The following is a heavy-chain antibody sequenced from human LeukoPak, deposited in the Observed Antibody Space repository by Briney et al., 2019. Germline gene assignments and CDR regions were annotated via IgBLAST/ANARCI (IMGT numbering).Heavy chain of an antibody. V-gene: IGHV3-23*01. CDR3: AKDSYLWFGEVYY. D-gene: IGHD3-10*01. J-gene: IGHJ4*02. CDR2: ISGSGGST. CDR1: GFIFSSYV. Sequence: PGGSLRLSCAASGFIFSSYVMSWVRQAPGKGLEWVSAISGSGGSTYYADSVKGRFTISRDNSKNTLYLQMNSLRAEDTAVYYCAKDSYLWFGEVYYWGQGTLVTVSS.